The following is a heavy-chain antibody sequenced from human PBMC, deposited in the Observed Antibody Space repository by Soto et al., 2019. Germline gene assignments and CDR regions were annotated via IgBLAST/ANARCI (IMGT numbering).Heavy chain of an antibody. D-gene: IGHD6-6*01. CDR3: AHTRGGIAARPFSYYYYYMDV. CDR2: IYWDDDK. Sequence: QITLKESGPTLVKPTQTLTLTCTFSGFSLSTSGVGVGWIRQPPGKALEWLALIYWDDDKRYSPSLKSRLTITKDTSKTQVVLTMTNMDPVDTATYYCAHTRGGIAARPFSYYYYYMDVWGKGTTVTVSS. V-gene: IGHV2-5*02. J-gene: IGHJ6*03. CDR1: GFSLSTSGVG.